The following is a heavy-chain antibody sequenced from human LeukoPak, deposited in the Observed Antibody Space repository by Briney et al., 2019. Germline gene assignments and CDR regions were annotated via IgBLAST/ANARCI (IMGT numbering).Heavy chain of an antibody. V-gene: IGHV4-61*02. CDR1: GGSISSGSYY. CDR2: IYTSGGS. J-gene: IGHJ5*02. CDR3: ARAVYYDFWSGYYGNWFDP. D-gene: IGHD3-3*01. Sequence: SQTLSFTCTVSGGSISSGSYYWSWIRQPAGKGLEWIGCIYTSGGSNYNPSLKSRVTISVDTSKNQFSLKPSSVTAADTAVYYCARAVYYDFWSGYYGNWFDPWGQGTLVTVSS.